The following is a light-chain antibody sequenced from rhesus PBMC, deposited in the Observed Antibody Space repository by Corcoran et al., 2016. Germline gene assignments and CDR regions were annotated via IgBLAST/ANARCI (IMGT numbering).Light chain of an antibody. J-gene: IGKJ2*01. CDR1: QSPLHSNGNTY. Sequence: DIVMTQTPLSLPITPGEPASISCRSSQSPLHSNGNTYLPWYLQKPGQSPQVLIYGGSNRASGVPDRFSGSGSGTDFTLKISKGEAADVGVYYCVQTIAFPYSFGQGTKVEIK. CDR3: VQTIAFPYS. V-gene: IGKV2-72*01. CDR2: GGS.